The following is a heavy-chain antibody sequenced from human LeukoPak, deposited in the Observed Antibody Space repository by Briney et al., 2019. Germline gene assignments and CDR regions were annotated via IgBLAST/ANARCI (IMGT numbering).Heavy chain of an antibody. CDR3: ARYDGYSFDY. CDR2: IYYSGST. J-gene: IGHJ4*02. V-gene: IGHV4-61*08. D-gene: IGHD5-24*01. Sequence: SETLSPTCTVSGGSISSGGYYWSWIRQPPGKGLEWIGYIYYSGSTNYNPSLKSRVTISVDTSKNQFSLKLSSVTAADTAVYYCARYDGYSFDYWGQGTLVTVSS. CDR1: GGSISSGGYY.